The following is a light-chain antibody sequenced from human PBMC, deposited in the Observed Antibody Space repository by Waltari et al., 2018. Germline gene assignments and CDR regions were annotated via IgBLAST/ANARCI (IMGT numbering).Light chain of an antibody. Sequence: QSALTQPASVSGSPGQSITISCTGTSNDIGLYDYVSWYQQYPGKAPKLIIYDVSNRRSGVSNRFSGSKSGNTASLTISGLQAEDEADYYCSSYSRSSTLVVFGGGAKLTV. CDR1: SNDIGLYDY. CDR2: DVS. CDR3: SSYSRSSTLVV. V-gene: IGLV2-14*01. J-gene: IGLJ3*02.